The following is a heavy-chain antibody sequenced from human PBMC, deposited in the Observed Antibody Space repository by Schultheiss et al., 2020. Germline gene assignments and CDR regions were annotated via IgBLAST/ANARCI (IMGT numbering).Heavy chain of an antibody. CDR2: IYYSGST. V-gene: IGHV4-59*01. D-gene: IGHD6-13*01. Sequence: SQTLSLTCTVSGGSISSYYWSWIRQPPGKGLEWIGYIYYSGSTNYNPSLKSRVTISVDTSKNQFSLKLSSVTAADTAVYYCARGLAAAGAFDYWGQGTLVTVSS. CDR3: ARGLAAAGAFDY. J-gene: IGHJ4*02. CDR1: GGSISSYY.